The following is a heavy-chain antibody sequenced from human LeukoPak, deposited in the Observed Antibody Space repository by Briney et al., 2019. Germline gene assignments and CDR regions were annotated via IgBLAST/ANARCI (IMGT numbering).Heavy chain of an antibody. V-gene: IGHV4-59*01. CDR2: IYYSGST. J-gene: IGHJ3*02. CDR1: GGSISSYY. Sequence: SETLSLTCTVSGGSISSYYWSWIRQPPGKGLEWIGYIYYSGSTNYNPSLKSRVTISVDTSKNQFSLKLSSVTAADTAVYYCAGAITFGGVIVMDTDAFDIWGQGTMVTVSS. CDR3: AGAITFGGVIVMDTDAFDI. D-gene: IGHD3-16*02.